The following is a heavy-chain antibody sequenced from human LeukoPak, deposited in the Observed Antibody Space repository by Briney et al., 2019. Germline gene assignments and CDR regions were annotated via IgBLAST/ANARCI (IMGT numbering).Heavy chain of an antibody. Sequence: SAKVSCKASGGTFSSYAISWVRQAPGQGLEWMGGIIPIFGTANYAQKFQGRVTITADKSTSTAYMELSSLRSEDTAVYYCGTLYYDILTGYSNDAFDIWGQGTMVTVSS. CDR2: IIPIFGTA. V-gene: IGHV1-69*06. J-gene: IGHJ3*02. CDR3: GTLYYDILTGYSNDAFDI. CDR1: GGTFSSYA. D-gene: IGHD3-9*01.